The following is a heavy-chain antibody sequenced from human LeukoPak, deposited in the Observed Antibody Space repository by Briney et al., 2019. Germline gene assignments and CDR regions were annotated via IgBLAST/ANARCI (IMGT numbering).Heavy chain of an antibody. CDR3: ARDDSLGGTYY. Sequence: PSETLSLTCTVSGASTGSSDHYWSWFRQTPGKGLEWLGFIFHTGTTYYNPSLQSRLRISIDTSKNQFSLRLTSATAADTAIYYCARDDSLGGTYYWGPGTPVTVSS. J-gene: IGHJ4*02. CDR2: IFHTGTT. V-gene: IGHV4-30-4*01. CDR1: GASTGSSDHY. D-gene: IGHD1-26*01.